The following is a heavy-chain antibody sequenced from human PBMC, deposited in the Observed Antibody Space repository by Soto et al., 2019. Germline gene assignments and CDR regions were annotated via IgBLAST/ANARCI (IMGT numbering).Heavy chain of an antibody. CDR1: GTSISTSRYY. CDR2: IYYPGST. CDR3: ARRFDCCDR. Sequence: SQTLSLTCTVSGTSISTSRYYWDWIRQPPGKGLEWIGSIYYPGSTYYNPSLKSRVTISVDTSKNNFSLKLNSATSADTAVYCWARRFDCCDRWGQGTLVTVSS. D-gene: IGHD2-21*01. V-gene: IGHV4-39*02. J-gene: IGHJ5*02.